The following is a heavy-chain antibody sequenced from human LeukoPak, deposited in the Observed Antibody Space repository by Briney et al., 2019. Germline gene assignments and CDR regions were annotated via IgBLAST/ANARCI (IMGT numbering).Heavy chain of an antibody. V-gene: IGHV1-69*13. CDR2: IIPIFGTA. J-gene: IGHJ3*02. CDR3: AREIPHDYSNKGGAFDI. CDR1: GGTFSSYA. Sequence: SVKVSCKASGGTFSSYAISWVRQAPGQGLEWMGGIIPIFGTANYAQKFQGRVMITADESTSTAYMELSSLRSEDTAVYYCAREIPHDYSNKGGAFDIWGQGTMVTVSS. D-gene: IGHD4-11*01.